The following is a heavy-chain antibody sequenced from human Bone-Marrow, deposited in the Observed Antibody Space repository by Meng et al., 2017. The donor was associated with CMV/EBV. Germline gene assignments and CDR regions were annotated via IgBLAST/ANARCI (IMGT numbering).Heavy chain of an antibody. CDR1: GFPFSTYG. D-gene: IGHD2-2*01. V-gene: IGHV3-33*06. CDR2: VWYDGSNT. Sequence: GGFLRLSCVASGFPFSTYGMHWVRQTPGKGLEWVAVVWYDGSNTQYGDSVKGRFTISRDNSKKTLYLQMNSLRAEDTAVYYCAKGPYCTSSSCHGGMAFDIWGQGTLVTVSS. CDR3: AKGPYCTSSSCHGGMAFDI. J-gene: IGHJ3*02.